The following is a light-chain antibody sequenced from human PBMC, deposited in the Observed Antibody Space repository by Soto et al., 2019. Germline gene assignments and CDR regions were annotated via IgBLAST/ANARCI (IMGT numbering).Light chain of an antibody. CDR3: QQRSNWPGGT. V-gene: IGKV3-15*01. Sequence: EIVMTQSPATLSVSPGERATLSCRASQSVSSNLAWYQQKPGQAPRLLIYGASTRATGIPARFSGSGSGTEFTLTISSLQSEDFAVYYCQQRSNWPGGTFGQGTKLEIK. CDR1: QSVSSN. J-gene: IGKJ2*02. CDR2: GAS.